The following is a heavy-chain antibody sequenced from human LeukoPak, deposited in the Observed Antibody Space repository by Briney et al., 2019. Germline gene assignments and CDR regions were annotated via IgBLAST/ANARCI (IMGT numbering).Heavy chain of an antibody. V-gene: IGHV3-48*03. J-gene: IGHJ4*02. CDR1: RIIFSNFE. D-gene: IGHD3-10*01. CDR2: ISSNETI. CDR3: VGALWSGEDYFDH. Sequence: PGGSLRLSCAASRIIFSNFELNWVRQAPGKGLKWVSYISSNETIYYADSVKGRFTISRDNAKKSLYLQMNSLRVEDTAVYYCVGALWSGEDYFDHWGQGTLVTVSS.